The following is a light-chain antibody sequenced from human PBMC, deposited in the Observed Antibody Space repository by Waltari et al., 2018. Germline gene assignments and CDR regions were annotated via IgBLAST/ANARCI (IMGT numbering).Light chain of an antibody. V-gene: IGLV8-61*01. Sequence: QTVVTQEPSFSVSPGGTVTLTCGLSSGSVSTSYYPSWYQQTPGQAPRTLIYSTNPRSSVVPDRFSGSILGNKSALTSTGAQADDESDYYCVLYMGSGIWVFGGGTKLTVL. CDR3: VLYMGSGIWV. CDR2: STN. CDR1: SGSVSTSYY. J-gene: IGLJ3*02.